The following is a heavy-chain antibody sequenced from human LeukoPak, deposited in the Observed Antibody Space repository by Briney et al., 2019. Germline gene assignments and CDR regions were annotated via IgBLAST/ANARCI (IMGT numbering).Heavy chain of an antibody. V-gene: IGHV3-74*01. Sequence: PGGSLRLSCAASGFTFSNCWMHWVRQAPGKGLVWVSRINSDGSRTDYADSVKGRFTISRDNAQNTLYLQMNSLRAEDTAVYYCASGYIYAFPFDTWGQGTLVTVSS. D-gene: IGHD5-18*01. CDR2: INSDGSRT. CDR1: GFTFSNCW. CDR3: ASGYIYAFPFDT. J-gene: IGHJ4*02.